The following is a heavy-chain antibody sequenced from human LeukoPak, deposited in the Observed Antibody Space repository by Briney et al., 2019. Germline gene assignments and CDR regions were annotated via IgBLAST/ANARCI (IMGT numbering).Heavy chain of an antibody. CDR3: AKVGNWKYGHHDY. CDR2: IRYDGSNK. CDR1: GFTFSSYG. D-gene: IGHD1-7*01. Sequence: GGPLRLSCAASGFTFSSYGMHWVRQAPGKALEWVAFIRYDGSNKYYADSVQGRFTISRDNSKNTLSLQMNSLRAEDTAVYYCAKVGNWKYGHHDYWGQGTLVTVSS. V-gene: IGHV3-30*02. J-gene: IGHJ4*02.